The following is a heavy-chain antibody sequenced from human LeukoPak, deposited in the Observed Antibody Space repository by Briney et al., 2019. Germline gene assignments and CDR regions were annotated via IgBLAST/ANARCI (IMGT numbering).Heavy chain of an antibody. J-gene: IGHJ3*02. CDR1: DGSISGYY. CDR2: IYYSGST. D-gene: IGHD3-22*01. Sequence: SETLSLTCTVSDGSISGYYWSWIRRPPGKGLEWIGYIYYSGSTNYNPSLKSRVTISVDTSKNQFSLKLSSVTAADTAVYYCATSKLSYYYDSSGYYHDAFDIWGQGTMVTVSS. CDR3: ATSKLSYYYDSSGYYHDAFDI. V-gene: IGHV4-59*01.